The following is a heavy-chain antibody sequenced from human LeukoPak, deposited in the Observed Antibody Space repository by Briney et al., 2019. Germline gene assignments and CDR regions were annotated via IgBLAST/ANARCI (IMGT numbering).Heavy chain of an antibody. D-gene: IGHD2-2*01. CDR2: IRYDGSNK. CDR3: AKDPYQLPIPYYMDV. J-gene: IGHJ6*03. CDR1: GFTFSSYG. V-gene: IGHV3-30*02. Sequence: GGSLRLSCAASGFTFSSYGMHWVRQAPGKGLEWVAFIRYDGSNKYYADSVKGRLTISRDNSKNTLYLQMNSLRAEDTAVYYCAKDPYQLPIPYYMDVWGKGTTVTVSS.